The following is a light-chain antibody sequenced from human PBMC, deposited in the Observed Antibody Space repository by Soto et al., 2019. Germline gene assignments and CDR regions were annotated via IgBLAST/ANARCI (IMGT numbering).Light chain of an antibody. CDR3: QKYGSSPWT. CDR2: GAS. V-gene: IGKV3-20*01. CDR1: QTIRSNY. J-gene: IGKJ1*01. Sequence: ETVLTQSPGTLSLSPGERATLSCRASQTIRSNYLAWYRQTPGQAPRLLIYGASNRATGIADRFSGSGSGTDFTLFFSRLEPEDFALYYCQKYGSSPWTFGQGTKVEIK.